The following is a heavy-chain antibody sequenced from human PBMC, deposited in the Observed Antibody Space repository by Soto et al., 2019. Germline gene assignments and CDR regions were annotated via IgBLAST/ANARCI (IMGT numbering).Heavy chain of an antibody. D-gene: IGHD2-8*01. J-gene: IGHJ4*02. CDR1: CGSVINSNYY. CDR3: VSQRTSVLTQAYFDY. CDR2: VYYRGRS. V-gene: IGHV4-39*01. Sequence: SETLSLTCTFSCGSVINSNYYWGWIRQSPGKGLEWIGSVYYRGRSYSKSSVKSRVTISVDTSKNQFPLNLNSVTASDTAVYYCVSQRTSVLTQAYFDYWGPGALVTVSS.